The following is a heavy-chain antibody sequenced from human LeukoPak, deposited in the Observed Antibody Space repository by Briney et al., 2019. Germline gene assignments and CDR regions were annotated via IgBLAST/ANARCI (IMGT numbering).Heavy chain of an antibody. CDR2: IQQHGSDT. J-gene: IGHJ1*01. D-gene: IGHD2-2*01. V-gene: IGHV3-7*01. CDR1: GFIFSNYW. Sequence: GGSLRLSCEGSGFIFSNYWMSWVRQAPGKGLEWVANIQQHGSDTYYGDSVKGRFTISRDNAKNSLYLQMNSLRAEDTAVYYCATYSSSNGREFQYWGQGTLVTVSS. CDR3: ATYSSSNGREFQY.